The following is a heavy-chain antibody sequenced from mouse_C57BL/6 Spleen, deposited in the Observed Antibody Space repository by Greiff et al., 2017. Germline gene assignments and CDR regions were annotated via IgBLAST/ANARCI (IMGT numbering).Heavy chain of an antibody. D-gene: IGHD1-1*01. Sequence: QVQLQQPGAELVKPGASVKLSCKASGYTFTSYWMHWVKQRPGRGLEWIGRIDPNSGGTKYNEKFKSKATLTVDKPASTAYMQLSSLTSEDSAGYYCARGVTTVVATDWYFDVWGTGTTVTVSS. CDR1: GYTFTSYW. CDR2: IDPNSGGT. CDR3: ARGVTTVVATDWYFDV. V-gene: IGHV1-72*01. J-gene: IGHJ1*03.